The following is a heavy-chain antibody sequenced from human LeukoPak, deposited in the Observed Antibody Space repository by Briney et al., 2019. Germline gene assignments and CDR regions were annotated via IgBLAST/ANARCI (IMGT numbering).Heavy chain of an antibody. D-gene: IGHD3-10*01. Sequence: PGGSLRLSCAASGFTFSSYAMSWVRQAPGKGLEWVSAISGSGGSTYYADSVKGRFTISRDNSKNTLYLQMNSLRAEDTAVYYCAKDLSTVWFGESKRVYYYYYGMDVWGQGTTVTVSS. CDR3: AKDLSTVWFGESKRVYYYYYGMDV. CDR2: ISGSGGST. CDR1: GFTFSSYA. V-gene: IGHV3-23*01. J-gene: IGHJ6*02.